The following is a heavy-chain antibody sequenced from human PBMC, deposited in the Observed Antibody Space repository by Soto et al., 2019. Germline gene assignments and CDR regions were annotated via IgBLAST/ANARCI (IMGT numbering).Heavy chain of an antibody. J-gene: IGHJ6*03. CDR2: VNPNSGNT. D-gene: IGHD4-17*01. Sequence: ASVKVSCKASGYTFTSYDINWVRQATGQGLEWMGWVNPNSGNTGYAQKFQGRVTMTRNTSISTAYMELSSLRSEDTAVYYCARLDYVDYFTYYYYMDVWGKGTTVTVSS. V-gene: IGHV1-8*01. CDR3: ARLDYVDYFTYYYYMDV. CDR1: GYTFTSYD.